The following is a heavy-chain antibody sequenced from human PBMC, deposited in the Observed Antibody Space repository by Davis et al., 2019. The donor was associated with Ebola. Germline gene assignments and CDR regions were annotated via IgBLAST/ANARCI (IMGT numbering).Heavy chain of an antibody. D-gene: IGHD6-19*01. V-gene: IGHV3-23*01. CDR3: ASFGTAVAVDDY. CDR1: GFTFSSYA. J-gene: IGHJ4*02. Sequence: GESLKIPCAASGFTFSSYAMTWVRQASGKGLEWVSAISGSGGSTYYADSVKGRFTISRDNSKNTLYLQMNSLRAEDTAVYYCASFGTAVAVDDYWGQGTLVTVSS. CDR2: ISGSGGST.